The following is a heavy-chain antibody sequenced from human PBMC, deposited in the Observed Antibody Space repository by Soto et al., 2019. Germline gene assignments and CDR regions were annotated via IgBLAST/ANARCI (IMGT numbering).Heavy chain of an antibody. CDR1: GGSISSYS. V-gene: IGHV4-59*01. CDR3: ARQSCSSTSCYGYDYYGMDV. CDR2: IYKSGST. D-gene: IGHD2-2*01. J-gene: IGHJ6*02. Sequence: QVQLQESGPGLVQPSETLSLTCTVSGGSISSYSWNWIRQPPGKGLEWIGYIYKSGSTNYNPSLKGRVPISVDTSKNQFSLKLSSVTAADTAVYYCARQSCSSTSCYGYDYYGMDVWGQGTTVTVSS.